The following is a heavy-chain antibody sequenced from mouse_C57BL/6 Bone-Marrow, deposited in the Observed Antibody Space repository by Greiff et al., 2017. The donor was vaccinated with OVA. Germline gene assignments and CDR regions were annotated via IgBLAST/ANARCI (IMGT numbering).Heavy chain of an antibody. CDR3: ARHERIGYPFAY. CDR1: GFTFSSYG. J-gene: IGHJ3*01. CDR2: ISSGGSYT. D-gene: IGHD2-2*01. V-gene: IGHV5-6*01. Sequence: EVQGVESGGDLVKPGGSLNLSCAASGFTFSSYGMSWVRQTPDKRLEWVATISSGGSYTYYPDSVKGRFTISRDNAKNTLYLQMSRLKSEDTAMYYGARHERIGYPFAYWGQGTLVTVSA.